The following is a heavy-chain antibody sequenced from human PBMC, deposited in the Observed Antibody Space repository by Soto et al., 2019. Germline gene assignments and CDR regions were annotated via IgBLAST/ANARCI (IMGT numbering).Heavy chain of an antibody. V-gene: IGHV1-69*02. Sequence: SVKVSCKASGGTFSSYTISWVRQAPGQGLEWMGRIIPILGIANYAQKLQGRVTITADKSTSTAYMELSSLRSEDTAVYYCAGTGILTGYHWFDPWGQGTLVTSPQ. CDR1: GGTFSSYT. CDR3: AGTGILTGYHWFDP. D-gene: IGHD3-9*01. CDR2: IIPILGIA. J-gene: IGHJ5*02.